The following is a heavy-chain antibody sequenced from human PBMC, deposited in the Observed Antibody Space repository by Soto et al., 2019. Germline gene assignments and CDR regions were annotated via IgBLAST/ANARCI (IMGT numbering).Heavy chain of an antibody. D-gene: IGHD6-19*01. CDR2: IYADGST. CDR1: GFTVSNNY. Sequence: GGSLRLSSAASGFTVSNNYMSWVRQAPGKGLEWVSIIYADGSTYYTDSVKGRFTISRDNSKNTLYLQMNVLRAEDTAVYYCARDLSGSRDYWGQGTLVTVSS. V-gene: IGHV3-66*01. CDR3: ARDLSGSRDY. J-gene: IGHJ4*02.